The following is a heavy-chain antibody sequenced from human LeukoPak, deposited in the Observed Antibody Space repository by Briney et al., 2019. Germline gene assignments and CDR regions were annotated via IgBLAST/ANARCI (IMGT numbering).Heavy chain of an antibody. D-gene: IGHD1-7*01. CDR3: ARDSGTTGEVKFDP. Sequence: SETLSLTCTVSVASISSYYWSWIRQPAGKGLEWIGRIYVSGSTTYNPSLESRVTMSLDTSKNQISLKVSSVTAADTAVYYCARDSGTTGEVKFDPWGQGTLVTVSS. V-gene: IGHV4-4*07. CDR2: IYVSGST. J-gene: IGHJ5*02. CDR1: VASISSYY.